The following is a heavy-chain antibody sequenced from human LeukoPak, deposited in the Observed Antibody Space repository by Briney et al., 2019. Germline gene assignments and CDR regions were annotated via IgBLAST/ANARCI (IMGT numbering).Heavy chain of an antibody. Sequence: PSETLSLTCTVSGGSISSYYWSWIRQPAGKGPEWIGRIYTSGSTNYNPSLKSRVTMSVDTSKNQFSLKLSSVTAADTAVYYCRSSSWYGDFDYWGQGTLVTVSS. D-gene: IGHD6-13*01. CDR2: IYTSGST. CDR3: RSSSWYGDFDY. CDR1: GGSISSYY. V-gene: IGHV4-4*07. J-gene: IGHJ4*02.